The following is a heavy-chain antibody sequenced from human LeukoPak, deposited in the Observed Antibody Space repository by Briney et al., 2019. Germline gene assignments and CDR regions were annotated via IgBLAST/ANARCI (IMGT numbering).Heavy chain of an antibody. CDR1: GGSISSSTYY. CDR3: ARTGKTLLNYDFDY. CDR2: IYYDRST. Sequence: TSSETLSLTCTVSGGSISSSTYYWGWIRQPPGKGLEWIGNIYYDRSTYYNPSLKSRVTISVDTSKNQFSLKLNSVTAADTAVYYCARTGKTLLNYDFDYWGQGTLVTVSS. J-gene: IGHJ4*02. V-gene: IGHV4-39*07. D-gene: IGHD1-7*01.